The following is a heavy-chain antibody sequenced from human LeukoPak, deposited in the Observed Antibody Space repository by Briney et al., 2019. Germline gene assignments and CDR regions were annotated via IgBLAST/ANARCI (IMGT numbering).Heavy chain of an antibody. V-gene: IGHV3-21*01. CDR2: ISSSSSYI. CDR1: GFTFSSYS. D-gene: IGHD4-23*01. CDR3: ARDLAIGGIKPDDVDY. Sequence: GGSLRLSCAASGFTFSSYSMNWVRQAPGKGLEWVSSISSSSSYIYYADSVKGRFTISRDNAKNSLYLQMNSLRAEDTAVYYCARDLAIGGIKPDDVDYWGQGTLVTVSS. J-gene: IGHJ4*02.